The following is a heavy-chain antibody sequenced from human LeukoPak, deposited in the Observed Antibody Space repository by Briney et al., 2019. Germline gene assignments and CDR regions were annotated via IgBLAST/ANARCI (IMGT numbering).Heavy chain of an antibody. CDR3: ASGNWNDRAFDI. Sequence: GGSLRLSCAASGFTFSSCWMNWVRQAPGKGLEWVANIKQGGSEKYYVDSVKGRFTISRDNAKNSLYLQMNSLRAEDTAVYYCASGNWNDRAFDIWGQGTMVAVSS. J-gene: IGHJ3*02. CDR2: IKQGGSEK. V-gene: IGHV3-7*01. CDR1: GFTFSSCW. D-gene: IGHD1-20*01.